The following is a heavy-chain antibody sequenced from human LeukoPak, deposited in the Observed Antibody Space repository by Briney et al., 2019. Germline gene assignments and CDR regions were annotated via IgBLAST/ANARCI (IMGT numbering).Heavy chain of an antibody. CDR1: GFTFGNEE. D-gene: IGHD1-26*01. CDR3: ARGGNYAPFDY. CDR2: ISNTGSPI. Sequence: GGSLRLSCVVSGFTFGNEEMNWVRQAPGKGLEWIAYISNTGSPIHYRDSVKGRFTISRDNAQSSLFLQMNSLRPDDTAIYYCARGGNYAPFDYWGQGVLVAVSS. J-gene: IGHJ4*02. V-gene: IGHV3-48*03.